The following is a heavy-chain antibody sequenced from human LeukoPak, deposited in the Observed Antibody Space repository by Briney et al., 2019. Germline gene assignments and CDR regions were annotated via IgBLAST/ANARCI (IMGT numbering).Heavy chain of an antibody. J-gene: IGHJ4*02. CDR3: ARAATRTMVGRFDY. CDR1: GYTFTSYG. Sequence: GASVKVSCKASGYTFTSYGISWVRQAPGQGLEWMGWISAYNGNTNYAQKLQGRVTMTTDTSTSTAYMELRSLRSDDTAVYYCARAATRTMVGRFDYWGQGTLVTVSS. D-gene: IGHD4/OR15-4a*01. CDR2: ISAYNGNT. V-gene: IGHV1-18*01.